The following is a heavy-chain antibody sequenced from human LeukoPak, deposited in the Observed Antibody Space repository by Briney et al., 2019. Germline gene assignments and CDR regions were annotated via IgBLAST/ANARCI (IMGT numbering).Heavy chain of an antibody. V-gene: IGHV3-23*01. CDR2: VNGNGGST. Sequence: GGSLRLSCAASGFSFSTYAMSWVRQAPGKGLEWVSGVNGNGGSTSYADSVKGRFTIFRDNSKNTVYLQMNSLRVEDTAVYYCAKSLYGGCDYWGQGTVVSVSS. CDR3: AKSLYGGCDY. CDR1: GFSFSTYA. D-gene: IGHD3-16*02. J-gene: IGHJ4*02.